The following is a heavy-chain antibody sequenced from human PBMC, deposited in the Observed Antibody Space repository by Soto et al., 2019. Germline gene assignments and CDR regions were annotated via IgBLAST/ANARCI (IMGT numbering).Heavy chain of an antibody. CDR2: ISYDGSNK. CDR3: AKDPQKQQLEPYYYYYYMDV. V-gene: IGHV3-30*18. Sequence: GGSLRLSCAASGFTFSSYGMHWVRQAPGKGLEWVAVISYDGSNKNYANSVKGRFTISRDNSKNTLYLQMNSLRAEDTAVYYCAKDPQKQQLEPYYYYYYMDVWGKGTTVTVSS. CDR1: GFTFSSYG. J-gene: IGHJ6*03. D-gene: IGHD6-13*01.